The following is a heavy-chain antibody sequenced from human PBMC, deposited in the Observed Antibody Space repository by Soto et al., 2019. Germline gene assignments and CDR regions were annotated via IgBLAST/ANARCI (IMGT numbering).Heavy chain of an antibody. CDR2: IYYSGST. CDR3: ASLVVAAADADYFDY. Sequence: SSETLSLTCTVSGGSISSSSYYWGWIRQPPGKGLEWIGSIYYSGSTYYNPSLKSRVTISVDTSKNQFSLKLSSVTAADTAVYYCASLVVAAADADYFDYWGQGTLVTVSS. J-gene: IGHJ4*02. D-gene: IGHD6-13*01. V-gene: IGHV4-39*01. CDR1: GGSISSSSYY.